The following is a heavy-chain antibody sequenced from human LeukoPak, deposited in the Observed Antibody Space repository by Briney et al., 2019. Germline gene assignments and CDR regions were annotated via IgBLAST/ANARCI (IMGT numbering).Heavy chain of an antibody. D-gene: IGHD2-15*01. CDR2: ISGSGGST. V-gene: IGHV3-23*01. CDR3: AKDLLKSRGYCSGGSCYSPESRYAQIDY. CDR1: GFTFSSYG. Sequence: AGGSLRLSCAASGFTFSSYGMNWVRQAPGKGLEWVSAISGSGGSTYYADSVKGRFTISRDNSKNTLYLQMNSLRAEDTAVYYCAKDLLKSRGYCSGGSCYSPESRYAQIDYWGQGTLVTVSS. J-gene: IGHJ4*02.